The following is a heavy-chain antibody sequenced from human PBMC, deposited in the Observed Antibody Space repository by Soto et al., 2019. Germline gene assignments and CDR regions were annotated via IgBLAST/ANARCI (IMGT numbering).Heavy chain of an antibody. J-gene: IGHJ4*02. V-gene: IGHV1-18*01. CDR2: ISANNGNT. Sequence: GASVKVSCKASGYTFTSYGISWVRQAPGQGLEWMGWISANNGNTNYAQKLQDRVIMTTDTSTTTVYMELRSLRSDDTAVYYCAREMWTRSGPQNFFDYWGQGALVTVSS. CDR1: GYTFTSYG. CDR3: AREMWTRSGPQNFFDY. D-gene: IGHD6-25*01.